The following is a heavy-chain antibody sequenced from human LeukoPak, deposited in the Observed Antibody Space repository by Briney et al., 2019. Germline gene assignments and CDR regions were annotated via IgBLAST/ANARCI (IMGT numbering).Heavy chain of an antibody. Sequence: APVKVSCKASGYSFVTSDINWVRQAAGQGLEWMGWMNPLSGNTGYAQKFQGRVTMTRNTSTGTAYMELSSLRSEDTAVYYCVRSLAVDGTRAYWGQGTPVIVSS. D-gene: IGHD6-19*01. V-gene: IGHV1-8*02. CDR3: VRSLAVDGTRAY. J-gene: IGHJ4*02. CDR1: GYSFVTSD. CDR2: MNPLSGNT.